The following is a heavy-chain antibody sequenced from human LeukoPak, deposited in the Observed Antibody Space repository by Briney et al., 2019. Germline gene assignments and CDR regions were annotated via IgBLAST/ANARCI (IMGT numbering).Heavy chain of an antibody. J-gene: IGHJ4*02. CDR3: ARDLGGYYYVLYY. V-gene: IGHV4-59*01. D-gene: IGHD3-22*01. CDR1: GGSISSYY. Sequence: PSETLSLTCTVSGGSISSYYWSWIRQPPGKGLEWIGCIYYSGSTNYNPSLKSRVTISVDTSKNQFSLKLSSVTAADTAVYYCARDLGGYYYVLYYWGQGTLVTVSS. CDR2: IYYSGST.